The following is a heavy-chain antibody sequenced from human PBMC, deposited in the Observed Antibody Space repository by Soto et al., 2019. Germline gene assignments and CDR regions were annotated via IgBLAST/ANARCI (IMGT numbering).Heavy chain of an antibody. CDR2: INHSGST. Sequence: PSETLSLTCAVYGGSFSGYYWSWIRQPPGKGLEWIGEINHSGSTNYNPSLKRRVTISVDTSKNQFSLKLSSVTAAGTAVYYCARGGKGDIVVVPAAMGVYFDYWGQGTLVTVS. CDR3: ARGGKGDIVVVPAAMGVYFDY. J-gene: IGHJ4*02. CDR1: GGSFSGYY. V-gene: IGHV4-34*01. D-gene: IGHD2-2*01.